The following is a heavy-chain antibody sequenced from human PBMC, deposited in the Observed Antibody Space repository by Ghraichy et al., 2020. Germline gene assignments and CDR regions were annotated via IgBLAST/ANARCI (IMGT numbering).Heavy chain of an antibody. CDR1: GFTFSSYA. V-gene: IGHV3-23*01. Sequence: GESLNISCAASGFTFSSYAMSWVRQAPGKGLEWVSAISGSGGSTYYADSVKGRFTISRDNSKNTLYLQMNSLRAEDTAVYYCANYYSTTVTLFDYWGQGTLVTVSS. CDR2: ISGSGGST. CDR3: ANYYSTTVTLFDY. J-gene: IGHJ4*02. D-gene: IGHD4-17*01.